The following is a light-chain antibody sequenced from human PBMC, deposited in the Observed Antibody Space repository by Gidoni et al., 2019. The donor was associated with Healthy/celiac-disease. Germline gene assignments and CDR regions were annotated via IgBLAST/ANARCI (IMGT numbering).Light chain of an antibody. CDR2: QDS. V-gene: IGLV3-1*01. CDR1: KLGDKY. J-gene: IGLJ1*01. CDR3: QAWDSSTAHYV. Sequence: SYELTQPPSVSVSPGQTASITCSGDKLGDKYACWYQQKPGQSHVLVIYQDSKRPSGIPERFSGSNSGNTATLTISGTQAMDEADYYCQAWDSSTAHYVFGTGTKVTVL.